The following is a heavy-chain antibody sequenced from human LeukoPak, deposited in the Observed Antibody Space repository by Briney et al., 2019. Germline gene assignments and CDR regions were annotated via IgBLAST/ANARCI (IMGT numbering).Heavy chain of an antibody. Sequence: SETLSLTCAVYGGSFSGYYWSWIRQPPGKGLEWIGEINHSGSTNYNPSLKSRVTISVDTSKNQFPLKLSSVTAADTAVYYCARRGYSYGYPLVAFDIWGQGTMVTVSS. CDR3: ARRGYSYGYPLVAFDI. CDR1: GGSFSGYY. V-gene: IGHV4-34*01. D-gene: IGHD5-18*01. J-gene: IGHJ3*02. CDR2: INHSGST.